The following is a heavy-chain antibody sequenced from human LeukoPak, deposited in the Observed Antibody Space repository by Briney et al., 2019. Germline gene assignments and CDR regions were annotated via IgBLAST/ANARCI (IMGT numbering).Heavy chain of an antibody. D-gene: IGHD3-10*01. CDR3: ARDYGSGSYYAFDI. CDR1: GFSFDDYA. CDR2: ISWNSGII. V-gene: IGHV3-9*01. Sequence: SLRLSCAASGFSFDDYAMHWVRQAPGKGLEWVSGISWNSGIIGYADSVKGRFTISRDNAKYSLYLQMNSLRAEDTALYYCARDYGSGSYYAFDIWGQGTMVTVSS. J-gene: IGHJ3*02.